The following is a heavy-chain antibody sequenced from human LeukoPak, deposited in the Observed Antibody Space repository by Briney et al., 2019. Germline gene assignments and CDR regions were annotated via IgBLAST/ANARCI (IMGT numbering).Heavy chain of an antibody. J-gene: IGHJ5*02. CDR1: GGTFSSYA. CDR3: ARGGHYGSGSYYNVHPYNWFDP. CDR2: IIPIFGTA. Sequence: ASVKVSCKASGGTFSSYAISWVRQAPGQGLEWMGGIIPIFGTANCAQKFQGKVTITADESTSTAYMELSSLRSEDTAVYYCARGGHYGSGSYYNVHPYNWFDPWGQGTLVTVSS. D-gene: IGHD3-10*01. V-gene: IGHV1-69*13.